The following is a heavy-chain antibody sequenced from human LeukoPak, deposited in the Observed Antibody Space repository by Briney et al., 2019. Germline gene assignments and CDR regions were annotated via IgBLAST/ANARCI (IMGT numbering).Heavy chain of an antibody. V-gene: IGHV1-69*13. CDR3: ARDPGYSYYYGMDV. J-gene: IGHJ6*02. Sequence: GASVKVSCKASGGTFSSYAISWVRQAPGQGLEWMGGIIPTFGTANYAQKFQGRVTITADESTSTAYMELSSLRSEDTAVYYCARDPGYSYYYGMDVWGQGTTVTVSS. CDR1: GGTFSSYA. CDR2: IIPTFGTA. D-gene: IGHD2-15*01.